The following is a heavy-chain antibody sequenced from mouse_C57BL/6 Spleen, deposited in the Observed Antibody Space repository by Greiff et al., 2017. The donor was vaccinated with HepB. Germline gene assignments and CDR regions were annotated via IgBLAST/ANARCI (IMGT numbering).Heavy chain of an antibody. Sequence: QVQLQQSGPELVKPGASVKISCKASGYAFSSSWMNWVKQRPGKGLEWIGRIYPGDGDTNYNGKFKGKATLTADKSSSTAYMQLSSLTSEDSAVYFCATTTVVAGDYAMDYWGQGTSVTVSS. V-gene: IGHV1-82*01. D-gene: IGHD1-1*01. CDR2: IYPGDGDT. CDR1: GYAFSSSW. J-gene: IGHJ4*01. CDR3: ATTTVVAGDYAMDY.